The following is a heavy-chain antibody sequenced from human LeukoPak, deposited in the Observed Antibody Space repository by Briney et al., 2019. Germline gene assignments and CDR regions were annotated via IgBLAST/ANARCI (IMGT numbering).Heavy chain of an antibody. CDR3: AKDGGLWVSAHWGDS. J-gene: IGHJ4*02. CDR2: ISYDGSNK. V-gene: IGHV3-30-3*01. CDR1: GFTFSSYA. D-gene: IGHD7-27*01. Sequence: QAGGSLRLSCAASGFTFSSYAMHWVRQAPGKGLEWVAVISYDGSNKYYADSVKGRFTISRDNSKNTLYLQMNSLRAEDTAVYYCAKDGGLWVSAHWGDSWGRGTLVTVSS.